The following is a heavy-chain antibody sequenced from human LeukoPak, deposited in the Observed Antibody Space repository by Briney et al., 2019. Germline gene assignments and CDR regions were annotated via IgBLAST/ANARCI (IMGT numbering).Heavy chain of an antibody. D-gene: IGHD3-10*01. CDR3: ARDRYGSGSYSQGGMDV. J-gene: IGHJ6*02. CDR2: INWNGGSK. Sequence: PGGSLRLSCVASGFTFDNYGMSWVRQAPGKGLEWVSGINWNGGSKGYADSVKGRFTMSRDNAKNSLYLKMNSLRAEDTALYYCARDRYGSGSYSQGGMDVWGQGTTVTVSS. CDR1: GFTFDNYG. V-gene: IGHV3-20*04.